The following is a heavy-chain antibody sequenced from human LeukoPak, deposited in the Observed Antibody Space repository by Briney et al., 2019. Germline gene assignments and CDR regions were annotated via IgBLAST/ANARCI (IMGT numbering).Heavy chain of an antibody. V-gene: IGHV3-43*02. CDR2: ISGDGGST. D-gene: IGHD2-15*01. CDR1: GFTFDDYA. CDR3: AKDMYCSGGSCYPLFDY. Sequence: GGSLRLSCAASGFTFDDYAMHWVRQAPGKGLEWVSLISGDGGSTYYADSVKGRFTISRDNSKNSLYLQMNSLRTEDTALYYCAKDMYCSGGSCYPLFDYWGQGTLVTVSS. J-gene: IGHJ4*02.